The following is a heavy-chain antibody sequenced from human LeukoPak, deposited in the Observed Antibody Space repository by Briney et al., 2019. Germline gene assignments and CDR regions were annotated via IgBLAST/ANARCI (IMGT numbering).Heavy chain of an antibody. CDR1: GGSISRYY. CDR3: ARGSSSSDFDY. V-gene: IGHV4-4*07. D-gene: IGHD6-6*01. CDR2: IYTSGST. Sequence: SETLSLTCTVSGGSISRYYGSWIRQPAGKGLEWIGRIYTSGSTNYNPSLKSRVTMSVDTSKNQFPLKLSSVTAADTAVYYCARGSSSSDFDYWGQGTLVTVSS. J-gene: IGHJ4*02.